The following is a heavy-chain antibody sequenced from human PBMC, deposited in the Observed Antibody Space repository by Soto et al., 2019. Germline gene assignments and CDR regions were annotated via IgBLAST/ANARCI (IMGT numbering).Heavy chain of an antibody. J-gene: IGHJ4*02. V-gene: IGHV1-69*01. Sequence: QVQLVQSGAEVKKPGSSVKVSCKASGGTFSSDATSWVRQAPGQGLEWMGVIIPMFRTANYAQKFQGRVTITADESTSPAYMAVSRLPSEDTAVYYCAREWLQGFFDYWGQGNLVTVSS. CDR3: AREWLQGFFDY. CDR2: IIPMFRTA. CDR1: GGTFSSDA. D-gene: IGHD5-12*01.